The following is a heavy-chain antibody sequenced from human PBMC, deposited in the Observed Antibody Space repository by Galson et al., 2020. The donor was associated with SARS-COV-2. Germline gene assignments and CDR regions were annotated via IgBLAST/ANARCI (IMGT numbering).Heavy chain of an antibody. CDR2: ISSSSSYI. Sequence: GGSLRLSCAASGFTFSSYSMNWVRQAPGKGLEWVSSISSSSSYIYYADSVKGRFTISRDNAKNSLYLQMNSLRAEDTAVYYCARDQESWGTSWSPNRDVWGQGTTVTVSS. V-gene: IGHV3-21*01. CDR3: ARDQESWGTSWSPNRDV. CDR1: GFTFSSYS. D-gene: IGHD2-2*01. J-gene: IGHJ6*02.